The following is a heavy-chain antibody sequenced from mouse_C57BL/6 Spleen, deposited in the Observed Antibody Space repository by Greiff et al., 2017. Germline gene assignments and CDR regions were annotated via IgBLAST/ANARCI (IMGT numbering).Heavy chain of an antibody. CDR2: INPNNGGT. V-gene: IGHV1-26*01. J-gene: IGHJ2*01. CDR1: GYTFTDYY. CDR3: ARSSVVAKEDY. D-gene: IGHD1-1*01. Sequence: EVQLQQSGPELVKPGASVKISCKASGYTFTDYYMNWVKQSHGKSLEWIRDINPNNGGTSYNQKFKGKATLTVDKSSSTAYMELRSLTSEDSAVYYCARSSVVAKEDYWGQGTTLTVSS.